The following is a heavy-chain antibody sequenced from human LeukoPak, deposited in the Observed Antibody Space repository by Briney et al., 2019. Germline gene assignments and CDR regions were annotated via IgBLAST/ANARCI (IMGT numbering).Heavy chain of an antibody. V-gene: IGHV4-4*02. J-gene: IGHJ6*02. CDR3: ASFPPSIAVAGTYYYYYGMDV. CDR2: IYHSGST. D-gene: IGHD6-19*01. Sequence: SETLSLTCAVSGGSISSTNWWSWVRQPPGKGLEWIGEIYHSGSTNYNPSLKSRVTISVDKSKNQFSLKLSSVTAADTAVYYCASFPPSIAVAGTYYYYYGMDVWGQGTTVTVSS. CDR1: GGSISSTNW.